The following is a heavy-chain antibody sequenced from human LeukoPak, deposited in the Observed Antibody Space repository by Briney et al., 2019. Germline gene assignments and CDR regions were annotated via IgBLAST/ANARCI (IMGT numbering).Heavy chain of an antibody. CDR3: ARIYCTSTSCYSYYFYYYGMDV. D-gene: IGHD2-2*01. CDR2: ISGSSGST. CDR1: GFTFSSSA. V-gene: IGHV3-23*01. J-gene: IGHJ6*02. Sequence: GGSLRLSCAASGFTFSSSAMSWVRQAPGKGLEWVSTISGSSGSTYYADSVQGRFTISRDNSKNTLYLQVNSLRAEDTAVYYCARIYCTSTSCYSYYFYYYGMDVWGQGTTVTVSS.